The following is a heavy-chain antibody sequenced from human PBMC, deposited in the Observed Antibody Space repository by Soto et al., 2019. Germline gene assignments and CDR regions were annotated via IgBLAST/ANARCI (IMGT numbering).Heavy chain of an antibody. CDR1: GGSISSSSYY. Sequence: SETLSLTCTVSGGSISSSSYYWGWIRQPPGKGLEWIGSIYYSGSTYYNPSLKSRVTISVDTSKNQFSLKLSSVTAADTAVYYCASWTIGELSAFDIWGKGTMVTVSS. J-gene: IGHJ3*02. V-gene: IGHV4-39*01. D-gene: IGHD3-10*01. CDR2: IYYSGST. CDR3: ASWTIGELSAFDI.